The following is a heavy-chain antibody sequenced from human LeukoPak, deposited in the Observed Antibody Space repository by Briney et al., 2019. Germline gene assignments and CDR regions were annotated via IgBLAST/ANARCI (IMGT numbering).Heavy chain of an antibody. CDR3: ARVPSIAAAGFGFDY. D-gene: IGHD6-13*01. V-gene: IGHV4-31*03. J-gene: IGHJ4*02. Sequence: PSETLSLTCTVSGGSISSGGYYWSWIRQHPGTGLEWIGYIYYSGSTYYNPSLKSRVTISVDTSKNQFSLKLSSVTAADTAVYYCARVPSIAAAGFGFDYWGQGTLVTVSS. CDR1: GGSISSGGYY. CDR2: IYYSGST.